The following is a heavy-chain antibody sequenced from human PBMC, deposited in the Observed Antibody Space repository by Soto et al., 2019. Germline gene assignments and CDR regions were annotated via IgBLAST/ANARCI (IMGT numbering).Heavy chain of an antibody. V-gene: IGHV1-18*01. CDR3: ARVGTPIDY. J-gene: IGHJ4*02. D-gene: IGHD7-27*01. CDR2: ISAYNGNT. Sequence: QVQLVQSGAEVKKPGASVKVSCKASGYTFTNFGISWVRQAPGQGREWMGWISAYNGNTNYAQKFQGRVTMTTDTSASTAYMEVRGLRVDDTAVYYCARVGTPIDYCGQGTLVTVSS. CDR1: GYTFTNFG.